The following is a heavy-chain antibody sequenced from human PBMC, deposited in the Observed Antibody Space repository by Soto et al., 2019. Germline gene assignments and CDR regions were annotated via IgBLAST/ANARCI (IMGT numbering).Heavy chain of an antibody. V-gene: IGHV4-61*01. J-gene: IGHJ5*02. D-gene: IGHD2-21*01. Sequence: XGTLALTFSVSGGSVSSESYYGSWIRQTPGKGLEWIGNVENSGSTKYNPSLKSRVTISVDTSKNQFSLKLSSVTGADTAVYYCARERGDSHWIDPWGQGTLVTVSS. CDR1: GGSVSSESYY. CDR3: ARERGDSHWIDP. CDR2: VENSGST.